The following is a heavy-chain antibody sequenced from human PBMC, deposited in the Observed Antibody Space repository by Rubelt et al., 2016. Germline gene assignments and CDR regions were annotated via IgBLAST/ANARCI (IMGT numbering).Heavy chain of an antibody. D-gene: IGHD5-18*01. CDR2: IYYSGST. CDR3: ARGYVDTENWFDP. Sequence: QVQLQQWGAGLLKPSETLSLTCAVYGGSFSGYYWSWIRQPPGKGLEWIGYIYYSGSTNYNPSLKGRVTIAVDTSKNQFSLKLSSVTAADTAVYYCARGYVDTENWFDPWGQGTLVTVSS. V-gene: IGHV4-34*11. J-gene: IGHJ5*02. CDR1: GGSFSGYY.